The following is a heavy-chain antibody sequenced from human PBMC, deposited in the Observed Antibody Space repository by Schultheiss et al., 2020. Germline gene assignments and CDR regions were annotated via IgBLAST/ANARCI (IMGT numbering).Heavy chain of an antibody. CDR3: ARDYSRYESSVGWFDH. Sequence: SQTLSLTCAISGDSVSSNSAAWNWIRQSPSRGLEWLGRTYYMFKWYTDYAASVKSRITINPDTSKNQFSLQLNSVTPDDPAVYFCARDYSRYESSVGWFDHWVKGTLLTVSS. CDR1: GDSVSSNSAA. V-gene: IGHV6-1*01. D-gene: IGHD3-22*01. J-gene: IGHJ5*02. CDR2: TYYMFKWYT.